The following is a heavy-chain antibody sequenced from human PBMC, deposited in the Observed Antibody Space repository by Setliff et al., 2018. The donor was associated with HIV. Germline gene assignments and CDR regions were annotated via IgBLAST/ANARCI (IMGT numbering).Heavy chain of an antibody. V-gene: IGHV1-69*13. CDR1: GGTFSSYA. CDR2: IIPIFGTA. CDR3: ARSLREYSYGSPDY. J-gene: IGHJ4*02. D-gene: IGHD5-18*01. Sequence: SVKVSCKASGGTFSSYAISWVRQAPGQGLEWMGGIIPIFGTANYAQKFQGRVTITADESTSTAYMELSSLRSEDTAIYYCARSLREYSYGSPDYWGPGTLVTVSS.